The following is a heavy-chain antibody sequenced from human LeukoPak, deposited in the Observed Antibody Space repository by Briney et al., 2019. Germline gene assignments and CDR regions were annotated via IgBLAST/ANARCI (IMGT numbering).Heavy chain of an antibody. J-gene: IGHJ6*02. CDR3: ARSPPRYYDYVWGSYRYSYGMDV. CDR2: IYYSGST. V-gene: IGHV4-59*08. CDR1: GGSISSYY. D-gene: IGHD3-16*02. Sequence: PSETLSLTCTVSGGSISSYYWSLIRQPPGKGLEWIAYIYYSGSTNYNPSLKSRVTISVDTSKNQFSLKLSSVTAADTAVYYCARSPPRYYDYVWGSYRYSYGMDVWGQGTTVTVSS.